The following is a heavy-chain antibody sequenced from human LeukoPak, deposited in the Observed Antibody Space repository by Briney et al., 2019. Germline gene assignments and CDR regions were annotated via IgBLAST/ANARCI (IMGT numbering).Heavy chain of an antibody. J-gene: IGHJ4*02. Sequence: GGSLRLSCTVSGFTSFSGHWMNWVRQAPGKGLEWVANIRFDGSGIGYGDSVEGRFIISRDNSKNSLYLQMNSLRAEDTAVYYCATRNNFEYWGQGTLVTVSS. CDR3: ATRNNFEY. CDR1: GFTSFSGHW. CDR2: IRFDGSGI. V-gene: IGHV3-7*01.